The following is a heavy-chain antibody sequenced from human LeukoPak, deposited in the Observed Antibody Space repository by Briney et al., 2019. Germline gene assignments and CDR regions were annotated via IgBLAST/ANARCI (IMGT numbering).Heavy chain of an antibody. CDR1: GGSISSSSYY. V-gene: IGHV4-39*02. D-gene: IGHD3-16*02. CDR3: ARENYDYVWGSYRPSH. CDR2: IYYSGST. J-gene: IGHJ4*02. Sequence: PSETLSLTCTVSGGSISSSSYYWGWIRQPPRKWLEWIGSIYYSGSTNYNPSLKSPVSISTDTSTNHFSLKLRSVAAADTAVYYCARENYDYVWGSYRPSHWGQGALVTVSS.